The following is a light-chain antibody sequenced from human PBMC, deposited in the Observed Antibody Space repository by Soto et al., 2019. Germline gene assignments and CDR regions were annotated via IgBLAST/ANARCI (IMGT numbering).Light chain of an antibody. CDR1: SGYSDYK. CDR3: GADHGSGSNFV. V-gene: IGLV9-49*01. Sequence: QTVVTQPPSASASLGASVTLTCTLSSGYSDYKVDWYQQRPGKGPRFVMRVGTGGIVGSKGDGIPDRFSVLGSGLNRYLTIKNIQEEDESDYHCGADHGSGSNFVLGGGTKVTVL. J-gene: IGLJ2*01. CDR2: VGTGGIVG.